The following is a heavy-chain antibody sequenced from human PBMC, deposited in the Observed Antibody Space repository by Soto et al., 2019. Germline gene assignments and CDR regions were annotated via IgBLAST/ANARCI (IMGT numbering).Heavy chain of an antibody. V-gene: IGHV1-18*01. CDR1: GYTFTSHG. CDR3: ARNRTVTTPRLRAFDI. CDR2: SSSYNGNT. D-gene: IGHD4-17*01. Sequence: ASVMGSCKASGYTFTSHGISWVRQAPGQELEWIEISSSYNGNTNYAPERDGRVTITTNTCTSTAYMERRRRRSDDTAVKYYARNRTVTTPRLRAFDIWRQGTMVTVSS. J-gene: IGHJ3*02.